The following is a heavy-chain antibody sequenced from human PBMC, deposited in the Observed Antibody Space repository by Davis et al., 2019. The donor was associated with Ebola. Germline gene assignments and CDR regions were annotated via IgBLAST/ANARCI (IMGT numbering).Heavy chain of an antibody. D-gene: IGHD6-19*01. J-gene: IGHJ3*02. V-gene: IGHV3-23*01. Sequence: GESLKISCTDSVITFSSYAMTWARQAPGKGLEWVSAISGSGGSTYYADSVKGRFTISRDNAKNSLYLQMNSLRAEDTAVYYCARENGWSDAFDIWGQGTMVTVSS. CDR1: VITFSSYA. CDR2: ISGSGGST. CDR3: ARENGWSDAFDI.